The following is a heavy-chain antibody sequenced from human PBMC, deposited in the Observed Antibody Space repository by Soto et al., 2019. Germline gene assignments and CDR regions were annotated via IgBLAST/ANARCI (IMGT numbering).Heavy chain of an antibody. Sequence: GESLKISCAASGFSFSNYAMTWVRQAPGKGLQWVSGISRSGDYTYYADSVEGRFTISRDDSRNTLYLEVKSLRAEDTAVYYCAKVVRPSTTTTQPVDYWGQGTLVTVSS. CDR2: ISRSGDYT. CDR1: GFSFSNYA. D-gene: IGHD4-17*01. J-gene: IGHJ4*02. V-gene: IGHV3-23*01. CDR3: AKVVRPSTTTTQPVDY.